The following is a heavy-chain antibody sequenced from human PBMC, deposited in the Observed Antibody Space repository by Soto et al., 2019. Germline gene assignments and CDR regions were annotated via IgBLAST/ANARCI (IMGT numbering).Heavy chain of an antibody. D-gene: IGHD3-9*01. CDR2: INGGNGNT. CDR1: GYTFRNYA. Sequence: ASVKVSCKANGYTFRNYAMHWVRQAPGQGLEWMGWINGGNGNTKYSQKFQGRVTITRDTSASTAYMELSSLRSEDTAVYYCARDGPIYDILSARYFYGMDVWGKGTKGTVSS. CDR3: ARDGPIYDILSARYFYGMDV. J-gene: IGHJ6*01. V-gene: IGHV1-3*01.